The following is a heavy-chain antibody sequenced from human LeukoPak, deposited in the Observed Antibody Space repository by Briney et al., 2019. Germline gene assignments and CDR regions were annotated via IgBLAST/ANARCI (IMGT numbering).Heavy chain of an antibody. V-gene: IGHV4-39*07. CDR2: IYYSGST. CDR3: ARVSRSSWYLLFDY. CDR1: GGSISSSSYY. D-gene: IGHD6-13*01. J-gene: IGHJ4*02. Sequence: PSETLSLTCTVSGGSISSSSYYWGWIRQPPGKGLEWIGSIYYSGSTYYNPSLKSRITISVDTSKNQFSLKLSSVTAADTAVYYCARVSRSSWYLLFDYWGQGTLVTVSS.